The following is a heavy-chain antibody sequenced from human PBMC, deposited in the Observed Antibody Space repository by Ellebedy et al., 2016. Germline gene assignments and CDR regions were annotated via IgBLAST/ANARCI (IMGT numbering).Heavy chain of an antibody. Sequence: ASVKVSXXASGYTFSTYDVNWVRQAAGQGLEWMGWMNPNIGNTGYAQRFQGRLTMTTDTSINTAYMELTSLESEDTGVYFCAGLSDSASYSFDFWGQGTLVTVSS. J-gene: IGHJ4*02. V-gene: IGHV1-8*01. CDR2: MNPNIGNT. CDR3: AGLSDSASYSFDF. CDR1: GYTFSTYD. D-gene: IGHD3-10*01.